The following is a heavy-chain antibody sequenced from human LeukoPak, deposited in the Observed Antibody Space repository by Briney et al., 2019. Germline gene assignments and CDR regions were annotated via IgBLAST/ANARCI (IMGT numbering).Heavy chain of an antibody. V-gene: IGHV4-59*01. Sequence: PSETLSLTCTVSGGSISSYYWSWIWQPPGKGLEWIGYIYYSGSTNYNPSLKSRVTISVDTSKNQFSPKLSAVTAADTAVYYCARAPRSGAYWFDPWGQGTLVTVSS. CDR1: GGSISSYY. CDR3: ARAPRSGAYWFDP. J-gene: IGHJ5*02. CDR2: IYYSGST. D-gene: IGHD3-3*01.